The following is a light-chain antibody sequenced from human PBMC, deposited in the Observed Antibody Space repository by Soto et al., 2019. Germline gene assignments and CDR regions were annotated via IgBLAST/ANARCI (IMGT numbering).Light chain of an antibody. CDR1: QGISNY. V-gene: IGKV1-27*01. CDR2: AAS. J-gene: IGKJ3*01. Sequence: DIQMTQSPSSLSASLRDRVTITCRASQGISNYLAWYQQKPGKVPKLLISAASTLQSGVPSRFSGSGSGTDFTLTISNLQPEDVATYYCQKYDNAPFTFGPGTKVDIK. CDR3: QKYDNAPFT.